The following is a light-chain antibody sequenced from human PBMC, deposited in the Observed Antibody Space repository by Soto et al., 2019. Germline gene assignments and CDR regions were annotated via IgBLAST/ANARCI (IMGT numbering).Light chain of an antibody. CDR3: CSYADIRSVI. CDR2: EVT. V-gene: IGLV2-23*02. CDR1: SSDVGSYNL. J-gene: IGLJ2*01. Sequence: QSALTQPASVSGSPGQSITISCTGTSSDVGSYNLVSWYQQHPGKAPQFIIYEVTNRPPGVSNRFSGSKSGNTASLTISGLQAEDEADYYCCSYADIRSVIFGGGTKLTVL.